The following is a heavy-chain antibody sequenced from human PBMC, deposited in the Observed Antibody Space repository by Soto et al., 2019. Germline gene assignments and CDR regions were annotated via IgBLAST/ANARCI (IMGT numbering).Heavy chain of an antibody. D-gene: IGHD2-15*01. CDR2: ISSSTSYI. CDR1: GFTFISYS. CDR3: AIRTKRSILGYCSGGSCYDAFDI. Sequence: PGGSLRLSCAASGFTFISYSINWVREAPWKGLEWVSSISSSTSYIYYADSVKGRFTISRDNAKNSLYLQMNSLRAEDTAVYYCAIRTKRSILGYCSGGSCYDAFDIWGQVTMVEVSS. J-gene: IGHJ3*02. V-gene: IGHV3-21*01.